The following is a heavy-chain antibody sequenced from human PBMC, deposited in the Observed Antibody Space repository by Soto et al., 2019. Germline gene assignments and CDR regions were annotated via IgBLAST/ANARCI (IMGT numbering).Heavy chain of an antibody. Sequence: QVQLVQSGAEVKKPGASVKVSCKASGYTFTSYGISWVRQAPGQGLEWMGWISAYNGNTNYAQKLQGRVTMTTDTSTSTAYMELRSLRSDDTAVYYCARRCSSTSCSPSYYYGMDVWGQGTTVTVSS. J-gene: IGHJ6*02. CDR2: ISAYNGNT. CDR3: ARRCSSTSCSPSYYYGMDV. CDR1: GYTFTSYG. D-gene: IGHD2-2*01. V-gene: IGHV1-18*01.